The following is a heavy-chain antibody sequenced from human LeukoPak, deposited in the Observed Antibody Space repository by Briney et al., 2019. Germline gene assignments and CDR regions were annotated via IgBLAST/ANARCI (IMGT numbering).Heavy chain of an antibody. J-gene: IGHJ4*02. CDR2: ISYDGSNK. CDR3: AKASSIAALPGDY. D-gene: IGHD6-6*01. V-gene: IGHV3-30*18. Sequence: GGSLRRSCAASGFTFSSYGMHWVRQAPGKGLEWVAVISYDGSNKYYADSVKGRFTISRDNSKNTLYLQMNSLRAEDTAVYYCAKASSIAALPGDYWGQGTLVTVSS. CDR1: GFTFSSYG.